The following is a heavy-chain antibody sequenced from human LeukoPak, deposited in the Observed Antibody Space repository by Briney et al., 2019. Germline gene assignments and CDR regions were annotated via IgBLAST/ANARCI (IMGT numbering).Heavy chain of an antibody. D-gene: IGHD1-26*01. J-gene: IGHJ4*02. CDR3: ARGNSGSQTTPFDY. Sequence: GGPWRLSCPASGSTFSSYWMHWVRQGPGKGRVWVSLMNSDGSSTAYADSVKGRFIISRDNAKNTLFLQMTSLRAEDTAVYYCARGNSGSQTTPFDYWGQGTLVTVSS. CDR2: MNSDGSST. V-gene: IGHV3-74*01. CDR1: GSTFSSYW.